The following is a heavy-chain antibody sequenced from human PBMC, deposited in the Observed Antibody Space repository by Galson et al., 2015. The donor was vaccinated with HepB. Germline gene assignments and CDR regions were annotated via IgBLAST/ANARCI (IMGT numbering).Heavy chain of an antibody. J-gene: IGHJ3*01. CDR2: INYSGST. CDR1: GGSINSGGYY. V-gene: IGHV4-31*03. CDR3: ARARDVNAFDV. Sequence: TVSGGSINSGGYYWSWIRQHPGKGLEWIEYINYSGSTYYNPSLKSRVTMSLDTSKNQFSLKLSSLTAADTAVYHCARARDVNAFDVWGQGTMVTVSS. D-gene: IGHD5-24*01.